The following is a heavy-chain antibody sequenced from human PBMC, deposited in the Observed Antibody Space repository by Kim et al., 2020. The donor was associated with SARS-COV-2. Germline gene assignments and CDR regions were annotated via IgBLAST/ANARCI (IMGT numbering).Heavy chain of an antibody. V-gene: IGHV3-21*01. D-gene: IGHD3-16*01. J-gene: IGHJ6*02. Sequence: YYTDSVKVRFTISRDNAKNSLYLQMNSLGAEDTAVYYCARDGGEMATMDVWGQGTTVTVSS. CDR3: ARDGGEMATMDV.